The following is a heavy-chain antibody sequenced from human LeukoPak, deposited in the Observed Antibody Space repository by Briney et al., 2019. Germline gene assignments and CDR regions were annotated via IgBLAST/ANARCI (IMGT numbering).Heavy chain of an antibody. V-gene: IGHV1-18*01. Sequence: ASVKVSCKASGYTFTSYGISWVRQAPGQGLEWMGWTSAYNGNTNYAQKLQGRVTMTTDTSTSTAYMELRSLRSDDTAVYYCARDSELSIVATIARLYYGMDVWGQGTTVTVSS. D-gene: IGHD5-12*01. J-gene: IGHJ6*02. CDR2: TSAYNGNT. CDR3: ARDSELSIVATIARLYYGMDV. CDR1: GYTFTSYG.